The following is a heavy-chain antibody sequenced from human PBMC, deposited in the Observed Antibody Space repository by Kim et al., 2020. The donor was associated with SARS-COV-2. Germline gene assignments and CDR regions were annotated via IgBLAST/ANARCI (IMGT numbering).Heavy chain of an antibody. CDR3: ATGNYGGYYFDY. Sequence: IYEQKFQGRVTMTEDTSTDTAYMELSSLRSEDTAVYYCATGNYGGYYFDYWGQGTLVTVSS. D-gene: IGHD1-7*01. J-gene: IGHJ4*02. V-gene: IGHV1-24*01.